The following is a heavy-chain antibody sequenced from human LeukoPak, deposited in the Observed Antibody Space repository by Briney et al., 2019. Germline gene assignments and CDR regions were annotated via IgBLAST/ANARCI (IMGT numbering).Heavy chain of an antibody. CDR1: GFTFSSYE. CDR2: ISSSGSTI. J-gene: IGHJ3*02. Sequence: GGSLRLSCAASGFTFSSYEMNWVRQAPGKGLEWVSYISSSGSTIYYADSVKGRFTISRDNAKNSLYLQMNSLRAEDTAVYYCARSSTVVTSDAFDIWGQGTMVTVSS. CDR3: ARSSTVVTSDAFDI. D-gene: IGHD4-23*01. V-gene: IGHV3-48*03.